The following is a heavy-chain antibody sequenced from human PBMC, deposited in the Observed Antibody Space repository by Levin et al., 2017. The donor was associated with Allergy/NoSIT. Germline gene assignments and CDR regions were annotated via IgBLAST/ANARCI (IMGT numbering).Heavy chain of an antibody. J-gene: IGHJ6*02. D-gene: IGHD5-18*01. CDR2: ISYDGSNK. Sequence: GESLKISCAASGFTFSSYAMHWVRQAPGKGLEWVAVISYDGSNKYYADSVKGRFTISRDNSKNTLYLQMNSLRAEDTAVYYCARDPIQLWLSFYYYYGMDVWGQGTTVTVSS. CDR1: GFTFSSYA. CDR3: ARDPIQLWLSFYYYYGMDV. V-gene: IGHV3-30-3*01.